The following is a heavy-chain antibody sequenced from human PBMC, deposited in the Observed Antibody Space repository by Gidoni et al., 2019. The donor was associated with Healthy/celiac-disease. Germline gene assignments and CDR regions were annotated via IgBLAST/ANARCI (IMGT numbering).Heavy chain of an antibody. Sequence: QVQLVQSGAEVKKPGASVTVSCKASGDTFTGYYMHLVRQAPGQGLEWMGWINPNSGGTNYAQKFQGRVTMTRDTSISTAYMELSRLRSDDTAVYYCARGPPPYSSGWYDWGQGTLVTVSS. CDR1: GDTFTGYY. V-gene: IGHV1-2*02. CDR2: INPNSGGT. J-gene: IGHJ4*02. CDR3: ARGPPPYSSGWYD. D-gene: IGHD6-19*01.